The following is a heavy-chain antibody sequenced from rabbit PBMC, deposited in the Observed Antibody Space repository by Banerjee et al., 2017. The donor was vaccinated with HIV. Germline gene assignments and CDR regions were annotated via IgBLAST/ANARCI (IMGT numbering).Heavy chain of an antibody. J-gene: IGHJ4*01. CDR3: ARGLVAGVLDL. CDR1: GFSFSSSYY. CDR2: LYPIYGAT. V-gene: IGHV1S40*01. D-gene: IGHD3-3*01. Sequence: QSLEESGGDLVKPGASLTLTCTASGFSFSSSYYMCWVRQAPGKGLEWIAFLYPIYGATDYASWVNGRFTVSLDNAQNTVFLQMTSLTAADTATYFCARGLVAGVLDLWGQGTLVTVS.